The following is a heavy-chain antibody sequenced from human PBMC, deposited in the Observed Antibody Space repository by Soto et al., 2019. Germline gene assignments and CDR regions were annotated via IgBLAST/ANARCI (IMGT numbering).Heavy chain of an antibody. CDR1: GFTFSSYG. D-gene: IGHD3-22*01. CDR3: ARDGFQYDDGGYYEFDH. CDR2: IWYDGSNR. Sequence: GGSLRLSCAASGFTFSSYGMHWVRQAPGKGLEWVAVIWYDGSNRYHADSVKGRFTISRDNSKNTVYLEMNSLRAEDTALYYCARDGFQYDDGGYYEFDHWGQGTLVTVSS. V-gene: IGHV3-33*01. J-gene: IGHJ4*02.